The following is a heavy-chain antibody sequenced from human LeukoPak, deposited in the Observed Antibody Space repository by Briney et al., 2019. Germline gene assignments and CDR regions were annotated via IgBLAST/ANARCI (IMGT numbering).Heavy chain of an antibody. CDR2: IKQDGSEK. Sequence: GGSLRLSCAASGLTFSNYWMDWVRQAPGKGLEWVANIKQDGSEKNYVDSVKGRFIISRDNAKNSLYLQMNTLRADDTAVYYCARDGFGTGSNWGQGTLVTVSS. V-gene: IGHV3-7*03. D-gene: IGHD3-16*01. CDR1: GLTFSNYW. J-gene: IGHJ4*02. CDR3: ARDGFGTGSN.